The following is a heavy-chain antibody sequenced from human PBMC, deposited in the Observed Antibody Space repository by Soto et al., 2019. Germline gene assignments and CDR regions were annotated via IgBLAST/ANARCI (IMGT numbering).Heavy chain of an antibody. V-gene: IGHV3-13*01. CDR2: IDDGGHT. CDR3: ARDRLYGDYLFDY. Sequence: GGSLRLSCAASGFTSSSYDMHWVRQATGKGLEWVSGIDDGGHTYYPGSVKGRFTISRENAKNSLYLQMNSLRSDDTAVYYCARDRLYGDYLFDYWGQGTLVTVSS. D-gene: IGHD4-17*01. J-gene: IGHJ4*02. CDR1: GFTSSSYD.